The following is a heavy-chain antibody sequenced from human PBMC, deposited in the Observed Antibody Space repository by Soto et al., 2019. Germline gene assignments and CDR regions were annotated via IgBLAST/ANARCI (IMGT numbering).Heavy chain of an antibody. CDR1: GSSISNW. CDR2: IFHSGST. CDR3: ARGGIAAAGFDY. D-gene: IGHD6-13*01. Sequence: TSETLSLTCAVSGSSISNWWSWVRQPPGKGLEWIGEIFHSGSTKYNPSLKSRVTISVDKSKNQFSLKLSSVTAADTAVYYCARGGIAAAGFDYWGPGTLVTVSS. V-gene: IGHV4-4*02. J-gene: IGHJ4*02.